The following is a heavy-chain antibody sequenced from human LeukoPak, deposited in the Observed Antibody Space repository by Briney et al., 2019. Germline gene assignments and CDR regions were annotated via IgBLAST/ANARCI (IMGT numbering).Heavy chain of an antibody. V-gene: IGHV3-7*01. CDR2: IKQDGSEK. CDR1: GFTFSSYW. CDR3: ARESYGCPTPY. D-gene: IGHD5-18*01. J-gene: IGHJ4*02. Sequence: GGSLTLSCAASGFTFSSYWMSWVRHAPGKGLEWVANIKQDGSEKYYVDSVKGRFTISRDNAKNSLYLQMNSLRAEDTAVYYCARESYGCPTPYWGQGTLVTVSS.